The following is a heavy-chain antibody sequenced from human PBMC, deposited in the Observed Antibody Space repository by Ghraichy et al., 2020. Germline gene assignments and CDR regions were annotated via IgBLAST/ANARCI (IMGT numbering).Heavy chain of an antibody. J-gene: IGHJ4*02. CDR2: IYYSGST. D-gene: IGHD3-10*01. CDR1: GGSISSYY. Sequence: SETLSLTCTVSGGSISSYYWSWIRQPPGKGLEWIGYIYYSGSTNYNPSFKSRVTISVDTSKNQFSLKLSSVTPADPPVYYCARAAYYYGSGSAIPDYWGQGTLVTVSS. V-gene: IGHV4-59*01. CDR3: ARAAYYYGSGSAIPDY.